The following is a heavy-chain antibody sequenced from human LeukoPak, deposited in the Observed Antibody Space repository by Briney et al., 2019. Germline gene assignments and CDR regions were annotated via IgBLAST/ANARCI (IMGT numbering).Heavy chain of an antibody. CDR3: PRVRGYNGFDY. CDR1: GFTFGDYA. V-gene: IGHV3-49*04. D-gene: IGHD5-12*01. Sequence: GGSLRLSCTASGFTFGDYAMSWVRQAPGKGLEWVGFIRGKAYGATTEYAASVKGRFTISRDDSKSIAYLQMNSLKTEDTAVYYCPRVRGYNGFDYWGQGTLVTVSS. J-gene: IGHJ4*02. CDR2: IRGKAYGATT.